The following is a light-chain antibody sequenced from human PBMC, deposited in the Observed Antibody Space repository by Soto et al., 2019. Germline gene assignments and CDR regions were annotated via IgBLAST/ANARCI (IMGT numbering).Light chain of an antibody. Sequence: DIVMTQSPLSLPVTPGEPASISCRSSQSLLHSNGYNYLDWYLQKPGQSPQLLIYLGSNRASGVPDRFSGSGSGTDFTLKISRVEAEDVGVYYCMQALQTPPTFGQATKVDIK. CDR3: MQALQTPPT. CDR1: QSLLHSNGYNY. V-gene: IGKV2-28*01. CDR2: LGS. J-gene: IGKJ2*01.